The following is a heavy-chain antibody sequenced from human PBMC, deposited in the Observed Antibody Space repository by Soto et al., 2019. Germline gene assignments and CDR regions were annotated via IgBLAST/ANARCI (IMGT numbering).Heavy chain of an antibody. CDR3: ARSFVPSRQFFDH. J-gene: IGHJ4*02. D-gene: IGHD2-2*01. V-gene: IGHV3-23*01. CDR2: LSDTT. CDR1: GFTFNNYD. Sequence: EVQLLDSGGDLVQPGGSLRLSCAASGFTFNNYDMSWVRQAPGKGLEWVSTLSDTTYYADSVRGRFTISRDTSGSTLYLQMKYLGVDDKAVYYCARSFVPSRQFFDHWGQGSLVADSS.